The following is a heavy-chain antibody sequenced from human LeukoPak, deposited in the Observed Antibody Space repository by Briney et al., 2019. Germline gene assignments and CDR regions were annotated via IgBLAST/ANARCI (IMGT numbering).Heavy chain of an antibody. CDR1: GYTFSSYG. CDR2: IWYDGSNK. V-gene: IGHV3-33*01. CDR3: ARDLHYYVAMDV. D-gene: IGHD3-10*02. J-gene: IGHJ6*02. Sequence: GGSLRLSCAASGYTFSSYGMHWVRQAPGKGLEWVAVIWYDGSNKYYADSVKGRFAISRDNSKSMLFLQLNSLRAEDTALYYCARDLHYYVAMDVWGQGTTVTVSS.